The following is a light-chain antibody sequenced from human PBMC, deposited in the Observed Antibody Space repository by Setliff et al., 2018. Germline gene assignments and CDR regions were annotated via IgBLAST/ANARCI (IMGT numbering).Light chain of an antibody. CDR2: WAS. Sequence: DIVMTQSSDSLAVSLGERATINCKSSQSILYSSNNRNYLTWYQLKPGQPPKMLINWASARESGVPDRFSGSGSGTDFTLTISSLQAEDVAVYYCHQYYSSLPTFGQGTKVDIK. CDR1: QSILYSSNNRNY. J-gene: IGKJ1*01. V-gene: IGKV4-1*01. CDR3: HQYYSSLPT.